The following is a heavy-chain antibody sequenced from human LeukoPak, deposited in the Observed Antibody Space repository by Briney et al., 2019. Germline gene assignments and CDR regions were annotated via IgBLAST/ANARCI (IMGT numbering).Heavy chain of an antibody. CDR2: ISYDASNK. J-gene: IGHJ3*02. Sequence: GRSLRLSCAASGFTFSSYGIHWVRQAPGKGLEWLAVISYDASNKYYADSVKGRFTISRDNSKNTLYLQMNSLRAEDTAVHYCAKKGDTAMVTSAFDIWGQGTMVTVSS. D-gene: IGHD5-18*01. V-gene: IGHV3-30*18. CDR3: AKKGDTAMVTSAFDI. CDR1: GFTFSSYG.